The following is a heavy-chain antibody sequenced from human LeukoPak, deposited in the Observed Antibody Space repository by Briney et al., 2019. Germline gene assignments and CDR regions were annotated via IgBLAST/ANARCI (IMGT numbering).Heavy chain of an antibody. D-gene: IGHD3-10*01. CDR2: INHSGST. CDR3: ARGGFSYGSGSYYKNFDY. Sequence: SETLSLTCAVYGGSFSGYYWSWIRQPPGKGLEWIGEINHSGSTNYNPSLKSRVTISVDTSKNQFSLKLSSVTAADTALYYCARGGFSYGSGSYYKNFDYWGQGTLVTVSS. J-gene: IGHJ4*02. CDR1: GGSFSGYY. V-gene: IGHV4-34*01.